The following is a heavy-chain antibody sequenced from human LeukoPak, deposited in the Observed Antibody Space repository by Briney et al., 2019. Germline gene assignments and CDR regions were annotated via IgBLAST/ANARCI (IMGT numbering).Heavy chain of an antibody. CDR1: GFTFSSYG. D-gene: IGHD4-23*01. J-gene: IGHJ4*02. CDR2: IRYDGSNK. Sequence: PGGSLRLSCAASGFTFSSYGMHWVRQAPGKGLEWVAFIRYDGSNKYYADSVKGRFTISRDNSKNTLYLQMNSLRAEDTAVYYCAKAQTVVTPELFDYWGQGTLVTVSS. CDR3: AKAQTVVTPELFDY. V-gene: IGHV3-30*02.